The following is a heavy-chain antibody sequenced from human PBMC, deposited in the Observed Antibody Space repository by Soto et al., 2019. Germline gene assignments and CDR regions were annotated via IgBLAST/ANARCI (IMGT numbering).Heavy chain of an antibody. Sequence: QLQLQESGPGLVKPSETLSLTCIVSGGSISSSSYYWGWIRQPPGKGLEWIGSIYYSGSTYYNPSLKSRVTISVETSKNQFSLKLSSVTAADTAVFYCARHRARNWFDPWGQGTLVTVSS. CDR2: IYYSGST. V-gene: IGHV4-39*01. CDR1: GGSISSSSYY. J-gene: IGHJ5*02. D-gene: IGHD6-6*01. CDR3: ARHRARNWFDP.